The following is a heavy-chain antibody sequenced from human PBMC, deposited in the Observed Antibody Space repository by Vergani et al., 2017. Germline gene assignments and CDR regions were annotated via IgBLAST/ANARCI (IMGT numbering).Heavy chain of an antibody. D-gene: IGHD3-10*01. V-gene: IGHV6-1*01. CDR3: ARDVTYYNKIDHDGLEV. J-gene: IGHJ6*04. CDR2: TYYRSKWYN. CDR1: GASVSSNDAV. Sequence: QVQLQQSGPGLVKPSQTLSLTCAISGASVSSNDAVWNWIRQSPSRGLEWLGRTYYRSKWYNDYAVSVKSRITISPDTSKNQCSLQLNSVTPEDTAVYYCARDVTYYNKIDHDGLEVWGKGTTVTVSS.